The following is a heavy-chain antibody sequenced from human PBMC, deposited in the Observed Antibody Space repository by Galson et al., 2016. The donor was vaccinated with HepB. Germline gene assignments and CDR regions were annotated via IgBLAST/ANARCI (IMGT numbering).Heavy chain of an antibody. J-gene: IGHJ5*02. CDR3: ARVRCSPFRCQNWFDP. CDR2: IYYRSKWYT. CDR1: GDSVSSHSAA. V-gene: IGHV6-1*01. Sequence: CAISGDSVSSHSAAWTWIRQSPLRGLEWLGRIYYRSKWYTDYAVSVKGRISIHPDTSKNQFSLQLNSVTPEDTAVYYCARVRCSPFRCQNWFDPWGQGTLVTVSS. D-gene: IGHD2-15*01.